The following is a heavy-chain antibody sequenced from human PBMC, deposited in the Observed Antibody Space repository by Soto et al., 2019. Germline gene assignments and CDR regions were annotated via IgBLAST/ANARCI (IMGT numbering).Heavy chain of an antibody. V-gene: IGHV3-21*01. CDR2: ISSSSTYI. Sequence: SLIVCCASSGITFSSYNMDWVLRAPGKGLEWVSSISSSSTYIYYADSVKGRFTISRDNAKNSLYLQMNSLRAEDTAVYYCAREEGIWSGEYYYGMDVWGQRTTVTVSS. CDR3: AREEGIWSGEYYYGMDV. D-gene: IGHD3-10*01. CDR1: GITFSSYN. J-gene: IGHJ6*02.